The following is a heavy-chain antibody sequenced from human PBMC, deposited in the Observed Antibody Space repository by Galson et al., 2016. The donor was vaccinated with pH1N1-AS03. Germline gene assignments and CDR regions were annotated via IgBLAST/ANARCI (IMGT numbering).Heavy chain of an antibody. D-gene: IGHD6-13*01. Sequence: SLRLSCAGSGFTFNKYSIAWVRQAPGQGLEWVSSISSRGDDIYYADSVKGRFTISRDNAKNSLYLQMNGLRVEDTALYYCVRPTAGLYSTYFGLDVWGQGTTVTVSS. CDR2: ISSRGDDI. CDR3: VRPTAGLYSTYFGLDV. J-gene: IGHJ6*02. CDR1: GFTFNKYS. V-gene: IGHV3-21*06.